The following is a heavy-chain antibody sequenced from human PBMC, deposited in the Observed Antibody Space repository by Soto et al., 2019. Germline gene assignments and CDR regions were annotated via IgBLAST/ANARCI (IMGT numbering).Heavy chain of an antibody. CDR2: ISYDGSNK. V-gene: IGHV3-30-3*01. CDR1: GFTFSSYA. CDR3: ARDRDPAGGYPTGPHSTSRAFDY. Sequence: GGSLRLSCAASGFTFSSYAMHWVRQAPGKGLEWVAVISYDGSNKYYADSVKGRFTISRDNSKNTLYLQMNSLRAEDTAVYYCARDRDPAGGYPTGPHSTSRAFDYWGQGTLVTVSS. J-gene: IGHJ4*02. D-gene: IGHD5-12*01.